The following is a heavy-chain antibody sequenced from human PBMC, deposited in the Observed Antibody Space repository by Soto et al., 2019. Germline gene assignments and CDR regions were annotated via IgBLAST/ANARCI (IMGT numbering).Heavy chain of an antibody. V-gene: IGHV3-21*01. Sequence: GGSLRLSCAASGFTFSSYSMNWVRQAPGKGLEWVSSISSSSSYIYYADSVKGRFTISRDNAKNSLYLQMNSLRAEDTAVYYCASPHTDYGDYKRDFWGYYYYYYYMDVWGKGTTVTVSS. D-gene: IGHD4-17*01. CDR3: ASPHTDYGDYKRDFWGYYYYYYYMDV. J-gene: IGHJ6*03. CDR1: GFTFSSYS. CDR2: ISSSSSYI.